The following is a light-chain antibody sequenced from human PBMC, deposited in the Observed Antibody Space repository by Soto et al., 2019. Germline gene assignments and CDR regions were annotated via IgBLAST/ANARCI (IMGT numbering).Light chain of an antibody. Sequence: DIQMTQSPSTLSGSVGDRVTITCRASQTISSWLAWYQQKPGKAPNLLIYDVSSLESGVSSRFSGSGSGTEFTLTISSLQPDDFATYYCQQYNSYSLFGGGTKVDIK. J-gene: IGKJ4*01. CDR1: QTISSW. CDR3: QQYNSYSL. CDR2: DVS. V-gene: IGKV1-5*01.